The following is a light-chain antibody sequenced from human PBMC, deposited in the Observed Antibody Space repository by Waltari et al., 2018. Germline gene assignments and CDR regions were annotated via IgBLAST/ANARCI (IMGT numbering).Light chain of an antibody. CDR2: GVS. CDR1: QHIGNY. J-gene: IGKJ5*01. V-gene: IGKV1-39*01. Sequence: DFQLTQSPSSLSPSVGARVTTACRASQHIGNYLNWYQQKVWKAPKLLIYGVSTLQNGVPSRFSGGGSGTDFTLTISRLQPDDFATYFCQQSYSSPRVTFGQGTRLEIK. CDR3: QQSYSSPRVT.